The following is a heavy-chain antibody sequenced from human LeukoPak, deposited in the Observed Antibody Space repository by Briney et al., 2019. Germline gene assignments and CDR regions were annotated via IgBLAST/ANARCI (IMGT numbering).Heavy chain of an antibody. V-gene: IGHV3-74*01. J-gene: IGHJ3*02. D-gene: IGHD2-21*02. CDR2: INTDGSST. Sequence: GGSLRLSCAASGFTFSSYWMHWVRQVPGKGLVWVSHINTDGSSTSYADSVKGRFTISRDNSKNTLYLQMNSLRAEDTAVYYCAKNLVTAFRGCFDIWGQETMVTVSS. CDR3: AKNLVTAFRGCFDI. CDR1: GFTFSSYW.